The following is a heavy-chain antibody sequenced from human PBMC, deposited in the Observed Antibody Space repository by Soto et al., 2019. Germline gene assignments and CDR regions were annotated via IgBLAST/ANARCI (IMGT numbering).Heavy chain of an antibody. CDR3: AHRVGLQGNWNGGYFDF. Sequence: QVTLEESGPTRVKPTQTLTLTCTFSGFSLATSGVGVGWVRQPPGKALERLALIYWDDDKRYSPSLRSRLTVTQDTSRNPVVLTMPNMDPVDTATYYCAHRVGLQGNWNGGYFDFWGQGALVTVSS. D-gene: IGHD1-1*01. J-gene: IGHJ4*02. CDR2: IYWDDDK. CDR1: GFSLATSGVG. V-gene: IGHV2-5*02.